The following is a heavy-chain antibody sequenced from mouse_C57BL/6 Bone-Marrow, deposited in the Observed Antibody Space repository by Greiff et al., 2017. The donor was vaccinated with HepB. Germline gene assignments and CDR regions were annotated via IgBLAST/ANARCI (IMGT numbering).Heavy chain of an antibody. V-gene: IGHV5-17*01. CDR1: GFTFSDYG. CDR2: ISSGSSTI. Sequence: EVKVVEPGGGLVKPGGSLKLSCAASGFTFSDYGMHWVRQAPEKGLEWVAYISSGSSTIYYADTVKGRFTISRDNAKNTLFLQMTSLTSEDTAMYYCARHGNPYFDYWGQGTTLTVSS. CDR3: ARHGNPYFDY. J-gene: IGHJ2*01. D-gene: IGHD2-1*01.